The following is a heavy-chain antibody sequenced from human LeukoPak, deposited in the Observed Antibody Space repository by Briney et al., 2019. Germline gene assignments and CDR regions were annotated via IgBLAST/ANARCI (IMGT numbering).Heavy chain of an antibody. J-gene: IGHJ3*02. Sequence: GGSLRLSCAASGFTFSSYSMNWVRQAPGKGLEWVSSISSSSSYIYYADSVKGRFTISRDNAKNSLYLQMNSLRAEDTAVYYCARGGYCSSTSCFDALDIWGQGTMVTVSS. D-gene: IGHD2-2*01. CDR1: GFTFSSYS. V-gene: IGHV3-21*01. CDR2: ISSSSSYI. CDR3: ARGGYCSSTSCFDALDI.